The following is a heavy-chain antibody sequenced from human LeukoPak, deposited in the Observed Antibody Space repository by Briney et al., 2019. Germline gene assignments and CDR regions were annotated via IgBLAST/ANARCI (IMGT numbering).Heavy chain of an antibody. CDR1: GFTFSSYS. V-gene: IGHV3-21*01. CDR2: ISSSSSYI. Sequence: GGSLRLSCAASGFTFSSYSMNWVRQAPGKGLEWVSSISSSSSYIYYADSVKGRFTISRDNAKNSLYLQMNSLRAEDTAVYYCARDDSSGYYTNFDYWGQGTLLTVSS. J-gene: IGHJ4*02. CDR3: ARDDSSGYYTNFDY. D-gene: IGHD3-22*01.